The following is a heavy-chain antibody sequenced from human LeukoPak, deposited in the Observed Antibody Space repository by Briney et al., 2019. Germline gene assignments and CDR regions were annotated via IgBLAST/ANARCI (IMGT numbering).Heavy chain of an antibody. D-gene: IGHD3-22*01. J-gene: IGHJ4*02. Sequence: SETLSLTCTVSGRSISSYYWSWIRQPPGKGLEWIGYIYYSGSTNYNPSLKSRVTISVDTSKNQFSLKLSSVTAADTAVYYCARVKRAGYYDSSGYSPFDYWGQGTLVTVSS. V-gene: IGHV4-59*01. CDR2: IYYSGST. CDR1: GRSISSYY. CDR3: ARVKRAGYYDSSGYSPFDY.